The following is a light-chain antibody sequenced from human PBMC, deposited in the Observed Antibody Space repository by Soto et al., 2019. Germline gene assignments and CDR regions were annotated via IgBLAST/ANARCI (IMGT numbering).Light chain of an antibody. Sequence: IVMTQSPAPLSVSLGETASLSCRASPSAGNFLAWYPQKPGQAPRLLIYYISTRATGIPARFSGSGSGTEFTLTINRLQPEDSAVYYCQQQNQWTITFGQGTRLEIK. J-gene: IGKJ5*01. CDR3: QQQNQWTIT. CDR2: YIS. CDR1: PSAGNF. V-gene: IGKV3D-15*01.